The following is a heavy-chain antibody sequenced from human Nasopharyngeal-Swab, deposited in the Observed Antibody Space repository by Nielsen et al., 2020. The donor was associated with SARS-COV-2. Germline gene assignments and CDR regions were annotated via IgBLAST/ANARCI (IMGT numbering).Heavy chain of an antibody. CDR1: GFTFSIYT. V-gene: IGHV3-23*01. Sequence: GESLKISCAASGFTFSIYTMNWVRQAPGKGLEWVSAISGSGDISGRGGSTYYADSVKGRFTISRDNSKNTVSLQMSSLRAEDTAVYYCAKDLRGPYFFWGQGTLVTVSS. CDR3: AKDLRGPYFF. CDR2: ISGSGDISGRGGST. D-gene: IGHD2/OR15-2a*01. J-gene: IGHJ4*02.